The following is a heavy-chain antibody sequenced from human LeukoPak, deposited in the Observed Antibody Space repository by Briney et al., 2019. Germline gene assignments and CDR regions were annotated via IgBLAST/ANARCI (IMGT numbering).Heavy chain of an antibody. D-gene: IGHD4-17*01. V-gene: IGHV4-30-2*01. Sequence: SQTLSLTCAVSGGSMSSGGYSWSWIRQPPGKGLEWIGYMYHGGSTYYNPSLEGRVTISVDRSKNQFSLKVSSVTAADTAVYYCASTNDFGDYMGAWGQGTLVTVYS. CDR2: MYHGGST. CDR3: ASTNDFGDYMGA. J-gene: IGHJ5*02. CDR1: GGSMSSGGYS.